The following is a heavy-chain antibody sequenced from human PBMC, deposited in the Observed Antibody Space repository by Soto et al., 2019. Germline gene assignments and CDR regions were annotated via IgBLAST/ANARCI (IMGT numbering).Heavy chain of an antibody. J-gene: IGHJ4*02. CDR1: GGTFSSYA. CDR3: ARVTYGSSATPGFDY. CDR2: IIPIFGTA. D-gene: IGHD2-2*01. V-gene: IGHV1-69*13. Sequence: ASVKVSCKSSGGTFSSYAISWVRQPPGQGLEWMGGIIPIFGTANYAQKFQGRVTITADESTSTAYMELSSLRSEDTAVYYCARVTYGSSATPGFDYWGQGTLVTVSS.